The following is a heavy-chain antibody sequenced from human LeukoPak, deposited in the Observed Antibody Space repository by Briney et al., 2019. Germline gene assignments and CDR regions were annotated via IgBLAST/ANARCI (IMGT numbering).Heavy chain of an antibody. CDR2: INHSGST. D-gene: IGHD3-3*01. Sequence: SETLSLTCAVYGGSFSGYYWSWIRQPPGKGLGWIGEINHSGSTNYNPSLKSRVTISVDTSKNQFSLKLSSVTAADTAVYYCAREAVTIFGVVQHWGQGTLVTVSS. V-gene: IGHV4-34*01. CDR1: GGSFSGYY. CDR3: AREAVTIFGVVQH. J-gene: IGHJ4*02.